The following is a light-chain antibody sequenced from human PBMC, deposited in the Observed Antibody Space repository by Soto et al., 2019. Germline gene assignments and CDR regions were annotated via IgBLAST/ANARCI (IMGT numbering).Light chain of an antibody. CDR2: GAS. Sequence: EIVLTQSPGTLSLSPGERATLSCRASQSVSSSYLAWYQQKPGQAPSLLIYGASSRATGIPDRFSGSGSVTDFTLTISRLEPEDFAVYYCQQYDSSPRTFGQGTKVEI. J-gene: IGKJ1*01. CDR3: QQYDSSPRT. CDR1: QSVSSSY. V-gene: IGKV3-20*01.